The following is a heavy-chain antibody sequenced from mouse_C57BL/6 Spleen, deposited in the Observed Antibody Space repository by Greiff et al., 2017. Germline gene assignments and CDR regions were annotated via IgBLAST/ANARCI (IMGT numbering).Heavy chain of an antibody. Sequence: EVMLVESGGGLVKPGGSLKLSCAASGFTFSDYGMHWVRQAPEKGLEWVAYISSGSSTIYYADTVKGLFTISRDNAKNTLFLQMTSLRSEDTAMYYCARSTTVVEDAMDYWGQGTSVTVSS. CDR3: ARSTTVVEDAMDY. D-gene: IGHD1-1*01. J-gene: IGHJ4*01. V-gene: IGHV5-17*01. CDR1: GFTFSDYG. CDR2: ISSGSSTI.